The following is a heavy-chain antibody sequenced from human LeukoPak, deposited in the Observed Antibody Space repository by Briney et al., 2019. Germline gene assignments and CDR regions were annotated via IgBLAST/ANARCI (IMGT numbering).Heavy chain of an antibody. Sequence: PSETLSLAFTVAGDSIGANYWDWIRQPPRKGLERIAYINYRGKTHTKPYLKSRVTISVDTSKNQLSLTLRSVTAADTAVYYCARGGLGIVPATIGTFDPWGQGTLVTVSS. D-gene: IGHD2-2*01. V-gene: IGHV4-59*01. J-gene: IGHJ5*02. CDR3: ARGGLGIVPATIGTFDP. CDR1: GDSIGANY. CDR2: INYRGKT.